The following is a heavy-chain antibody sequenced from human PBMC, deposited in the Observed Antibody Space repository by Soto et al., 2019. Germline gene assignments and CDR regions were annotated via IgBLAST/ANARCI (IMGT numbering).Heavy chain of an antibody. CDR3: ARGYYGSGSYYNSDYYYGMDV. D-gene: IGHD3-10*01. CDR2: IYHSGST. J-gene: IGHJ6*02. V-gene: IGHV4-30-2*01. CDR1: GGSISSGGYS. Sequence: QLQLQESGSGLVKPSQTLSLTCAVSGGSISSGGYSWSWIRQPPGKGLEWIGYIYHSGSTYYNPSIKSRVTISVDRSKNQFSLKLSSVTAADTAVYYCARGYYGSGSYYNSDYYYGMDVWGQGTTVTVSS.